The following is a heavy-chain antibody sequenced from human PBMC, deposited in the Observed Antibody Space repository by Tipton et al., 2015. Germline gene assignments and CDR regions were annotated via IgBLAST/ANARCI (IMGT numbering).Heavy chain of an antibody. Sequence: GSLRLSCAASGFTFSDYGMHWVRQAPGKGLEWMANIKQDGTEKHYLGSVKGRFTISRDNAKKSLYLQMNSLRAEDTAVYYCATVSYYFDYSGQGTLVIVSS. J-gene: IGHJ4*02. CDR2: IKQDGTEK. V-gene: IGHV3-7*01. CDR1: GFTFSDYG. CDR3: ATVSYYFDY.